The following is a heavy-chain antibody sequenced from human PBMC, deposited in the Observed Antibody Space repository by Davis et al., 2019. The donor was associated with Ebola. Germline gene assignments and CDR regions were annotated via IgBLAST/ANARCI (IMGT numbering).Heavy chain of an antibody. CDR2: INSDGSST. V-gene: IGHV3-74*01. CDR3: ARGFITMVRGVIITGDGMDV. CDR1: GFTFSSYW. J-gene: IGHJ6*02. D-gene: IGHD3-10*01. Sequence: ESLKISCAASGFTFSSYWMHWVRQAPGKGLVWVSRINSDGSSTSYADSVKGRFTISRDNAKNTLYLQMNSLRAEDTAVYYCARGFITMVRGVIITGDGMDVWGQGTTVTVSS.